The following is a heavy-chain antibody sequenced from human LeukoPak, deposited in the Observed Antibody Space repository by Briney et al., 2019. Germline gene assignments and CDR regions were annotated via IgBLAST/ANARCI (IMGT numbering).Heavy chain of an antibody. D-gene: IGHD4-17*01. J-gene: IGHJ3*02. Sequence: GGSLRLSCAASGFTFSSYAMSWVRQAPGKGLEWVSSISGSGNRTYYADSVKGRFTISRDNSKNTLFLQMNSLRAEDTAVYCCAKNHYGDLDAFDIWGQGTMVTVSS. V-gene: IGHV3-23*01. CDR3: AKNHYGDLDAFDI. CDR2: ISGSGNRT. CDR1: GFTFSSYA.